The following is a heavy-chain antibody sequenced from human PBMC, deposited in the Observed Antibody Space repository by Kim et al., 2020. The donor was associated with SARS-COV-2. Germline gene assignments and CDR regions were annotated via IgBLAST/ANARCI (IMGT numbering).Heavy chain of an antibody. Sequence: STDYHPSLKSRVTISVDTSKNQFSLKLSSVTAADTAVYYCARLIRLVGLDVWGQGTTVTVSS. V-gene: IGHV4-39*01. D-gene: IGHD1-1*01. CDR2: ST. CDR3: ARLIRLVGLDV. J-gene: IGHJ6*02.